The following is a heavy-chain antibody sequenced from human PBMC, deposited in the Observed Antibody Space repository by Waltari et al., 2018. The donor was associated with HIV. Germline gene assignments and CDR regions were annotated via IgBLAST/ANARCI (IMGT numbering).Heavy chain of an antibody. Sequence: EVQLVESGGGFVKPGGSLRLSCSASGFSFTNAWMTWVRQTPGKGLGWVGRIKSEADGGTTASAEPVNGRLNISRDDSNNTLYLQMSSLKTEDTAVYYCTTDLLRVGNLAAPGSAHWGRGTLVIVSS. CDR2: IKSEADGGTT. J-gene: IGHJ4*02. V-gene: IGHV3-15*01. D-gene: IGHD6-13*01. CDR3: TTDLLRVGNLAAPGSAH. CDR1: GFSFTNAW.